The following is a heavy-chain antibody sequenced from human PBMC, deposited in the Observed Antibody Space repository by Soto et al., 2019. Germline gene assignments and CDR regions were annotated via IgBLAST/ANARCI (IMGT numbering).Heavy chain of an antibody. J-gene: IGHJ4*02. D-gene: IGHD3-16*02. CDR1: GGTFNTYA. CDR2: IIPMFDTP. V-gene: IGHV1-69*01. Sequence: QVQLVQSETEVKTPGSAVKVSCKASGGTFNTYAMNWVRQAPGQGLEWMGGIIPMFDTPRYAQKFQGRVTITVDESTTTAYMELSSLRSDDTAVYYCTRSIGSGGVIGGFDYWGQGTLVTVSS. CDR3: TRSIGSGGVIGGFDY.